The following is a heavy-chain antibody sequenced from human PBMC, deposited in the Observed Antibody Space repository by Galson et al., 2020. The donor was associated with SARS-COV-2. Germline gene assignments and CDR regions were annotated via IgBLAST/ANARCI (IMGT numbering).Heavy chain of an antibody. D-gene: IGHD6-19*01. CDR1: GFTFSSYA. Sequence: GESLKISCVASGFTFSSYAMHWVRQAPGKGLEWVAVISYDGSNKYYADSVKGRFTISRDNSKNTLYLQMNSLRAEDTAVYYCASEGIAVAGTIFDYWGQGTLVTVSS. V-gene: IGHV3-30*04. J-gene: IGHJ4*02. CDR2: ISYDGSNK. CDR3: ASEGIAVAGTIFDY.